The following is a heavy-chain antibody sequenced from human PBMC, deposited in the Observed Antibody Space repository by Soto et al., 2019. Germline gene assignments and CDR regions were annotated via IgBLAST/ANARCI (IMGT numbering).Heavy chain of an antibody. Sequence: EVQLVESGGGLVQPGRSLRLSCAASGFTFDDYAMHWVRQAPGKGLEWVSGISWNSGSIGYADSVKGRFTISRDNAKNSLYLQMNSLRAEDTALYFCAKGGRPSERLYGSGSFDYWGQGTLVTVSS. V-gene: IGHV3-9*01. CDR3: AKGGRPSERLYGSGSFDY. J-gene: IGHJ4*02. D-gene: IGHD3-10*01. CDR2: ISWNSGSI. CDR1: GFTFDDYA.